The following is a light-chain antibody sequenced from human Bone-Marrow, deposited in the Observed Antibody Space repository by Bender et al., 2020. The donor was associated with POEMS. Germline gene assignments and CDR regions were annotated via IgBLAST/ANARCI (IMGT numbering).Light chain of an antibody. CDR1: SSDVGGFNY. Sequence: QYALTQAASVSGSPGQSITISCTTTSSDVGGFNYVSWYQHHPGKAPKLMIYDVNIRPSGVSNRFSGSKSGKTASLTISGLQAEDEADYFCGSYVTSSTSVVFGGGTKLTVL. V-gene: IGLV2-14*03. CDR3: GSYVTSSTSVV. CDR2: DVN. J-gene: IGLJ2*01.